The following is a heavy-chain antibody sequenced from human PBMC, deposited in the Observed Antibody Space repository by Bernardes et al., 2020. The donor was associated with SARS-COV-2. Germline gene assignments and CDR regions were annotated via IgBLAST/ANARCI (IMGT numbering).Heavy chain of an antibody. CDR1: GFTFSSYA. Sequence: GGSLRLSCAASGFTFSSYAMTWVRQAPGKGLEWVSAITGSDDTTYYADSLKGRFTISRDNTRTSVFLQMESLRAEDTAVYYCARDVGGTDWRFGFDVWGPGTTVHVSS. CDR3: ARDVGGTDWRFGFDV. D-gene: IGHD3-9*01. J-gene: IGHJ3*01. V-gene: IGHV3-23*01. CDR2: ITGSDDTT.